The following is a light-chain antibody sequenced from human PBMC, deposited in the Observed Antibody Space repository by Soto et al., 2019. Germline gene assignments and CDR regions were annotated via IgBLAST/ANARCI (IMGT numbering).Light chain of an antibody. CDR1: SSDVGGYNY. V-gene: IGLV2-14*03. J-gene: IGLJ2*01. CDR2: DVS. Sequence: QSALTQPASVSGSPGQSITISCTGTSSDVGGYNYVSWYQQHPGRAPQLMIYDVSNRPSGVSNRFSGSRSGNTASLTISGLQAEDEADYYCSSYATSTTVLFGGGPKVTVL. CDR3: SSYATSTTVL.